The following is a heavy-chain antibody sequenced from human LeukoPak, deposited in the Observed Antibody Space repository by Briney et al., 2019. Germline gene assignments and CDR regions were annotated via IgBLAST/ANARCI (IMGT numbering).Heavy chain of an antibody. CDR1: GGSISSSSYY. J-gene: IGHJ4*02. D-gene: IGHD6-13*01. V-gene: IGHV4-39*07. CDR2: IYYSGST. Sequence: PSETLSLTCTVSGGSISSSSYYWGWIRQPPGKGLEWIGSIYYSGSTYYNPSLKSRVTISVDTSKNQFSLKLSSVTAADTAVYYCARDSYLSAAAYYFDYWGQGTLVTVSS. CDR3: ARDSYLSAAAYYFDY.